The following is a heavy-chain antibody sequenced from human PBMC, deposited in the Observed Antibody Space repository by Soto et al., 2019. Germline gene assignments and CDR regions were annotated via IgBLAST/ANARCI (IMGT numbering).Heavy chain of an antibody. CDR2: ISWNSGSI. Sequence: SLRLSCAASGFTFDDYAMHWVRQAPGKGLEWVSGISWNSGSIGYADSVKGRFTISRDNAKNSLYLQMNSLRAEDTALYYCAKGDQYYDFWSGYVWGQGTLVTVSS. J-gene: IGHJ4*02. CDR3: AKGDQYYDFWSGYV. V-gene: IGHV3-9*01. CDR1: GFTFDDYA. D-gene: IGHD3-3*01.